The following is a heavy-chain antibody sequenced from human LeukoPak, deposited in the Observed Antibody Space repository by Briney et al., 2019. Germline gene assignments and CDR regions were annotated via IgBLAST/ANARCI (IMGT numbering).Heavy chain of an antibody. D-gene: IGHD5-12*01. J-gene: IGHJ5*02. CDR2: IYDSGST. CDR3: ARGGSPRFDP. CDR1: GGSISSYF. Sequence: PSETLSLTCTVSGGSISSYFWSWIRQPPGKGLEWIGYIYDSGSTNYNPSLKSRVTMSIDTSKNQFSLKLTSVTAADTAVYYRARGGSPRFDPWGQGTLVTVSS. V-gene: IGHV4-59*01.